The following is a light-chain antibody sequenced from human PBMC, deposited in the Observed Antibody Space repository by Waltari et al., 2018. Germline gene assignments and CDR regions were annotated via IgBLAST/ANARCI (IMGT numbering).Light chain of an antibody. CDR2: KTS. CDR1: QSINNW. Sequence: DIQMTQSPSTLSASVGDRVTITCRASQSINNWLAWYQQKPGKAPQLRIYKTSTLESGVPSSFSGSGYGTEFTVTISSLQPDYFATYYCQQYNDNSTWTFGQGTKVEVK. V-gene: IGKV1-5*03. CDR3: QQYNDNSTWT. J-gene: IGKJ1*01.